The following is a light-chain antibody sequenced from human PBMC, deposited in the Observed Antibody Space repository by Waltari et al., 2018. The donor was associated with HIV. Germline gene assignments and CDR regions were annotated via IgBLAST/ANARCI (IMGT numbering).Light chain of an antibody. V-gene: IGKV3-11*01. Sequence: EIVLTQSPATLSLSPGERATLSCRASQYIGHFLVWYQQKPGQAPRLVVDDASKCASGVPTRFTGSWSGTDFTLTIDNLEPEDFALYFCQQRHSFPPTFGGGSKVE. CDR3: QQRHSFPPT. CDR1: QYIGHF. CDR2: DAS. J-gene: IGKJ4*01.